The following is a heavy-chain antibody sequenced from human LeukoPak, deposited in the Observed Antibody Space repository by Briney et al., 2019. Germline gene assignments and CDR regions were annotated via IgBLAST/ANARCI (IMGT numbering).Heavy chain of an antibody. CDR3: ARSMVRAVTQVASDY. V-gene: IGHV1-18*01. Sequence: GASVKVSCKASGYTYSDYGISWVRQAPGQGPEWMGWISTYNGNTIYAEKLQGRVTMTTDTSTSTAYMELRSLRSDDTAVYYCARSMVRAVTQVASDYWGQGTLVTVSS. CDR2: ISTYNGNT. D-gene: IGHD3-10*01. J-gene: IGHJ4*02. CDR1: GYTYSDYG.